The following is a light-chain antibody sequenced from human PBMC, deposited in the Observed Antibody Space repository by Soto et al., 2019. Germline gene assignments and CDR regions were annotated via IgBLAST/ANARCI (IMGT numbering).Light chain of an antibody. J-gene: IGKJ1*01. CDR3: QQYNRYWT. CDR1: QDISSY. CDR2: ATS. V-gene: IGKV1-9*01. Sequence: IQLTQSPSSLSASVGDRVTVTFRASQDISSYLAWYQQKPGKAPKLLIYATSTLQSGVPSRFSGSGSGTDFALTISSLQPEDFATYYCQQYNRYWTFGQGTKVDIK.